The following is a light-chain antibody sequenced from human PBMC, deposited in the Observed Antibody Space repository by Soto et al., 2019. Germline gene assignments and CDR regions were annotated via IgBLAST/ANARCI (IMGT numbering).Light chain of an antibody. CDR1: QGISNY. CDR3: NKYNSAPL. J-gene: IGKJ1*01. V-gene: IGKV1-27*01. Sequence: DIQMTQSPSSLSASVGDRVTITCRASQGISNYLAWYQQKPGKVPKLLIYAASTLQSGVPSRFSGSGSGTDFTLTISSLPPEDVATYYCNKYNSAPLFGQGTKVEIK. CDR2: AAS.